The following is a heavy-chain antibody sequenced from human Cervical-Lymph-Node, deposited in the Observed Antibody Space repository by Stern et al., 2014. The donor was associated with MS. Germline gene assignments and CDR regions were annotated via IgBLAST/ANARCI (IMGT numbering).Heavy chain of an antibody. J-gene: IGHJ4*02. CDR2: IDWDDEK. D-gene: IGHD3-10*01. CDR1: GFSLSTSGMR. V-gene: IGHV2-70*04. Sequence: QVTLKESGPELVKPTQTLTLTCTFSGFSLSTSGMRVSWIRQPPGNALEWLASIDWDDEKLYSRSLKNRLTISKDTSKTQVVLTMANMDPVDTATYYCARIPGSGHGSFDYWGQGTLVTVSS. CDR3: ARIPGSGHGSFDY.